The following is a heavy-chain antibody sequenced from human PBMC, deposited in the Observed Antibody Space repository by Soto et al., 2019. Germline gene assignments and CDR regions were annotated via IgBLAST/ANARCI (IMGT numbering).Heavy chain of an antibody. Sequence: EVQLVESGGGLVQPGRSLRLSCAASGFTFDDYAMHWVRQAPGKGLEWVSGISWNSGSIGYADSVKGRFTISRDNAKNSLYLQMNSLRAEDTSVYYCARGYYDLWTGYPYLDYGGQGTLVTVSS. D-gene: IGHD3-3*01. J-gene: IGHJ4*02. CDR3: ARGYYDLWTGYPYLDY. CDR1: GFTFDDYA. V-gene: IGHV3-9*01. CDR2: ISWNSGSI.